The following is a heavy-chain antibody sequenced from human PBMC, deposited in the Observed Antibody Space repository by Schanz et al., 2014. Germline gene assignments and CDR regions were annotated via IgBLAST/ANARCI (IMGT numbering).Heavy chain of an antibody. D-gene: IGHD3-10*01. CDR2: ISYSGNT. V-gene: IGHV4-31*09. CDR3: ALREKPYGPFAS. CDR1: GGSVSSGGDY. J-gene: IGHJ4*02. Sequence: QVQLQESGPGLVKPSQTLSLTCTVSGGSVSSGGDYWSWIRQHPGKGLEWIGFISYSGNTYYNPSLKSRVTISVDRSKNQFSLRLDSVTAADTAVYYCALREKPYGPFASWGQGALVTVSS.